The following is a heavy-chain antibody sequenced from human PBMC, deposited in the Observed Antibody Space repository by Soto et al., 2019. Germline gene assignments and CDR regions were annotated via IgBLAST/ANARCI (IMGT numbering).Heavy chain of an antibody. CDR3: ARDNPFIVVVPAAIHYGMDV. J-gene: IGHJ6*02. V-gene: IGHV1-18*01. CDR2: ISAYNGNT. D-gene: IGHD2-2*01. CDR1: GYTFTSYG. Sequence: QVQLVQSGAEVKKPGASVKVSCKASGYTFTSYGISWVRQAPGQGLEWMGWISAYNGNTNYAQKLQGRVTMTTDTSTSTAYMELRSLRSDDTAVYYCARDNPFIVVVPAAIHYGMDVCGQGTTVTVSS.